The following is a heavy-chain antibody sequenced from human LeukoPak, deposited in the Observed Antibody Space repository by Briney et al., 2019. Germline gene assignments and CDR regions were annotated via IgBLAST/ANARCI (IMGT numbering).Heavy chain of an antibody. Sequence: SSETLSLTCTVSGGSISSNSYFWGWIRQSPGKGLEWIGSIYYSGTTYYNPSLKSRVTISVDTSKNQFSLKLSSVTAADTAVYYCASVLGSTYWWDYWGQGTLVTVSS. CDR1: GGSISSNSYF. V-gene: IGHV4-39*01. CDR3: ASVLGSTYWWDY. J-gene: IGHJ4*02. CDR2: IYYSGTT. D-gene: IGHD2-8*02.